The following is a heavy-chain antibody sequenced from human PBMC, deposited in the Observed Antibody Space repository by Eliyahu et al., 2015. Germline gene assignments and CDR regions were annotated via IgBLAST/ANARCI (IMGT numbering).Heavy chain of an antibody. Sequence: QVQLRESGPGLLKPSETLSLTCTVSGGSISSFFWTWIRQSPRDGLEWIGSIDDTGDVDYNPFLKSRVTISVDTSKNQLSLKVNSVSATDTAVYYCARHLRYSGWFGLGSFDSWGPGTLVTVSS. D-gene: IGHD6-19*01. CDR2: IDDTGDV. CDR3: ARHLRYSGWFGLGSFDS. J-gene: IGHJ4*02. CDR1: GGSISSFF. V-gene: IGHV4-59*08.